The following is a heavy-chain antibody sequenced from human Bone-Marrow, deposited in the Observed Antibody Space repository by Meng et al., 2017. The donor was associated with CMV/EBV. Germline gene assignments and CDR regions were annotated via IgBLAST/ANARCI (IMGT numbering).Heavy chain of an antibody. V-gene: IGHV4-4*07. D-gene: IGHD5-18*01. CDR2: IYTSGST. CDR3: ARTQDTAMVAYYFDY. Sequence: VQLQESGPGLVKPSETLSLTCNASGGSISSYYWSWIRQPAGKGLEWIGRIYTSGSTNYNPSLKSRVTMSVDTSKNQFSLKLSSVTAADTAVYYCARTQDTAMVAYYFDYWGQGTLVTVSS. CDR1: GGSISSYY. J-gene: IGHJ4*02.